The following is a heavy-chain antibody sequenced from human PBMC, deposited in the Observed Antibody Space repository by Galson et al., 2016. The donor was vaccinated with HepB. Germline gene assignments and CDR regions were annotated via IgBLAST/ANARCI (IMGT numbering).Heavy chain of an antibody. D-gene: IGHD3-10*01. CDR2: IYSGNNA. CDR1: GFSFTTST. V-gene: IGHV3-53*01. J-gene: IGHJ4*02. Sequence: SLRLSCAVSGFSFTTSTMNWVRQAPGKGLEWLSVIYSGNNAYYADSVKGRFTISRDNFRNTLHLQINSLRAEDTAVYYCARAGSRVGFYLRFGFFDSWGQGTLVTVSS. CDR3: ARAGSRVGFYLRFGFFDS.